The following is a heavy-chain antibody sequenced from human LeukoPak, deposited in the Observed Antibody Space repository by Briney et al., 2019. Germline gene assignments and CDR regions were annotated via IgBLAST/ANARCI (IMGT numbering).Heavy chain of an antibody. J-gene: IGHJ6*03. Sequence: SETLSLTCAVSGYSISSGYYWGWIRQPPGKGLKWIGSIYHSGSTYYNPSLKSRVTISVDTSKNQFSLKLSSVTAADTAVYYCARLPPRVPAADYYYYMDDWGKGTTVTVSS. D-gene: IGHD2-2*01. CDR2: IYHSGST. CDR3: ARLPPRVPAADYYYYMDD. V-gene: IGHV4-38-2*01. CDR1: GYSISSGYY.